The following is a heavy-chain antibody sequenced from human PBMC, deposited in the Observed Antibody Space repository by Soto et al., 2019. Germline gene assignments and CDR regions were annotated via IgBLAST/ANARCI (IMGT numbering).Heavy chain of an antibody. V-gene: IGHV4-59*01. Sequence: QVQLQESGPGLVKPLETLSLTCTVPGGSITSYYWSWVRQPPGKGLEWIGYIYYNGNINYNPSLKSRLTMSLDTSKNQFSLRLSSVTAADTAVCYCATGRVYFGSEYWGQGTLVTVSS. CDR3: ATGRVYFGSEY. D-gene: IGHD3-10*01. CDR2: IYYNGNI. J-gene: IGHJ4*02. CDR1: GGSITSYY.